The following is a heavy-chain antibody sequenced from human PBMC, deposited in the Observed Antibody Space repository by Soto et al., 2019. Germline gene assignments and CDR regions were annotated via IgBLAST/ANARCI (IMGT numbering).Heavy chain of an antibody. V-gene: IGHV3-33*01. J-gene: IGHJ3*02. D-gene: IGHD4-17*01. Sequence: PGGSLRLSCAASGFTFSSYGMHWVRQAPGKGLEWVAVIWYDGSNKYYADSVKGRFTISRDNSKNTLYLQMNSLRAEDTAVYYCARGYGDYGDAFDIWGQGTMVTVSS. CDR2: IWYDGSNK. CDR3: ARGYGDYGDAFDI. CDR1: GFTFSSYG.